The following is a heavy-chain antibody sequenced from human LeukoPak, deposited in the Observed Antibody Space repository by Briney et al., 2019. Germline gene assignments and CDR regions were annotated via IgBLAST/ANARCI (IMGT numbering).Heavy chain of an antibody. CDR2: IIPIFGTA. CDR3: ARESGYSSGWFDGGFDY. D-gene: IGHD6-19*01. CDR1: GGTFSSYA. J-gene: IGHJ4*02. Sequence: ASVKVSCKASGGTFSSYAISWVRRAPGQGLEWMGGIIPIFGTANYAQKFQGRVTITTDESTSTAYMELSSLRSEDTAVYYCARESGYSSGWFDGGFDYWGQGTLVTVSS. V-gene: IGHV1-69*05.